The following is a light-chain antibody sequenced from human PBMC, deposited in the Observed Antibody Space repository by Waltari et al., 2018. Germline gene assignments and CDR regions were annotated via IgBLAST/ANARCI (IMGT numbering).Light chain of an antibody. J-gene: IGKJ2*01. CDR2: GAS. CDR1: QSVSSSY. CDR3: QVFGNSPPMYT. Sequence: IVLTQSPGTLSLSPGERATLSCRASQSVSSSYLAWYRQKPGQAPRLLIYGASSRATGIPHRFSGSGSGTHFTLTISRLEPEDFAVYFCQVFGNSPPMYTFGQGTKLEI. V-gene: IGKV3-20*01.